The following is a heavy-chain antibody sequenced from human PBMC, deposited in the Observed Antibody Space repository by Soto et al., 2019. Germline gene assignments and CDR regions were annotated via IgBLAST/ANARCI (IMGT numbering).Heavy chain of an antibody. CDR3: RTDPVEMIVDV. V-gene: IGHV3-15*07. CDR2: IKSKTDGATT. CDR1: GFTFCNAW. J-gene: IGHJ6*02. Sequence: PGGSLRLSCAACGFTFCNAWMNWVRQAPGKGLEWVGLIKSKTDGATTDYAAPVKGRFTISRDDSKNTLYLQMNSLKTEDTAVYYCRTDPVEMIVDVWGRGTTVTVSS. D-gene: IGHD3-22*01.